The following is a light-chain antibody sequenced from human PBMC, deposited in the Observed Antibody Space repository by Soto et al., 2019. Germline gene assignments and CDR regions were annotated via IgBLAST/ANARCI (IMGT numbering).Light chain of an antibody. CDR1: ISDVAGYNY. Sequence: QSALTQPRSVSGSPGQSGSISCTGTISDVAGYNYVSWYQHHPGKAPKLLISDVTKRPSWVPDRFSGSKSGNTASLNISDLQAEDEADYYCSSYAGNNTLVFGGGTKLTVL. CDR3: SSYAGNNTLV. J-gene: IGLJ2*01. V-gene: IGLV2-11*01. CDR2: DVT.